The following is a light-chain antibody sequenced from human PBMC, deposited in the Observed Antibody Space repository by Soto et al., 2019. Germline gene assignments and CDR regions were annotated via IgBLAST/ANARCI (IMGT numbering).Light chain of an antibody. CDR2: AAS. V-gene: IGKV1-39*01. J-gene: IGKJ1*01. CDR1: QSISSY. CDR3: QQIYSTSWT. Sequence: DIQMTQSPSSLSASVGDRVTITCRASQSISSYLNWYQQKPGKAPKLLMYAASSLQSGVPSRFSGSGSGTDFTLTISSLQPEDFATYYCQQIYSTSWTFGQGTKVEIK.